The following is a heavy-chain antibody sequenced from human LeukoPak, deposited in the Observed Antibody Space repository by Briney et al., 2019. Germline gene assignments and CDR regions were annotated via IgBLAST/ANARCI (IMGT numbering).Heavy chain of an antibody. Sequence: SETLSLTCTLSGGFITSYYWSCIRQPPGKGLEWIGYIYYSGSTNYNPSLKSRVTISVDTSKNQFSLKLSSVTAADTAVYYCARNLLLLGAFDIWGQGTMVTVSS. D-gene: IGHD2-15*01. J-gene: IGHJ3*02. CDR2: IYYSGST. CDR1: GGFITSYY. CDR3: ARNLLLLGAFDI. V-gene: IGHV4-59*01.